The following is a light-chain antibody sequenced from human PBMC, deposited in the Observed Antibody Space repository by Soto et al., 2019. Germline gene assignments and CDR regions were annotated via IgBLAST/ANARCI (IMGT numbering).Light chain of an antibody. V-gene: IGLV1-44*01. CDR3: AAWDDSLSDYV. CDR2: SDN. CDR1: SSDIGSSP. J-gene: IGLJ1*01. Sequence: QSVLTQPPSASGTPGQRVTISCSGSSSDIGSSPVSWYQQFPGTAPKLFIYSDNQRPSGVPDRFSGSKSGTSASLAISGRQSDDEADYYCAAWDDSLSDYVFGTGTKLTVL.